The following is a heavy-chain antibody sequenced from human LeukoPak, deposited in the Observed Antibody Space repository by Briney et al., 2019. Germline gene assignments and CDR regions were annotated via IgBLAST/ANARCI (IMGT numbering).Heavy chain of an antibody. J-gene: IGHJ4*02. D-gene: IGHD3-22*01. CDR2: INPNSGGT. CDR1: GYTFTGYY. V-gene: IGHV1-2*02. Sequence: GASVKVSCKASGYTFTGYYMHWVRQAPGQGLEWMGWINPNSGGTNYAQKFQGRVTMTRDTTTSTAYMDLDRLTSADTATYYCARRYYYEDPFDFWGQGTPVTVSS. CDR3: ARRYYYEDPFDF.